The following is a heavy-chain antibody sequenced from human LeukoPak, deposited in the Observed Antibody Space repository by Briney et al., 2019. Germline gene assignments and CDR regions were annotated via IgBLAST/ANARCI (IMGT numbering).Heavy chain of an antibody. V-gene: IGHV1-18*01. CDR3: ARDSGGSGSYSTFDY. CDR1: GYTFTSWG. CDR2: ISAYNGNT. Sequence: GASVKVACKAAGYTFTSWGISWVRQAPGQGLDWMVWISAYNGNTNYAQKVQGRVTMTTDTSTSTAYMELRSLRSDDTAVYYCARDSGGSGSYSTFDYWGQGTLVTVSS. J-gene: IGHJ4*02. D-gene: IGHD3-10*01.